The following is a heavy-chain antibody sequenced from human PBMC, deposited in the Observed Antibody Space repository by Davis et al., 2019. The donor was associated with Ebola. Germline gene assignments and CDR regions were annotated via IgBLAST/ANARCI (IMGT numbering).Heavy chain of an antibody. CDR1: GGSISSYY. V-gene: IGHV4-59*08. Sequence: MPSETLSLTCIVSGGSISSYYWSWIRQPPGKGLEWIGYIYYSGSTDYNPSLKSRVTISVDTSKNQFSLNLSSVTAADTAVYYCARLHEGDWGQGTMVTVSS. CDR3: ARLHEGD. J-gene: IGHJ3*01. CDR2: IYYSGST. D-gene: IGHD3-16*01.